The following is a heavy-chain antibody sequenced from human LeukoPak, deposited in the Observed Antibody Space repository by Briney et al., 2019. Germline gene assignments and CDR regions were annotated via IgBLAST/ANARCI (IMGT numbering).Heavy chain of an antibody. CDR3: ARDLSGVTGYTYGRGIDY. Sequence: GGSLRLSCAASGFTFSSYAMSWVRQAPGKGLEWVSAISGSGGSTYYADSVKGRFTISRDNSKTSLYLQMNSLRAEDTAVYYCARDLSGVTGYTYGRGIDYWGQGTLVTVSS. CDR2: ISGSGGST. CDR1: GFTFSSYA. V-gene: IGHV3-23*01. D-gene: IGHD5-18*01. J-gene: IGHJ4*02.